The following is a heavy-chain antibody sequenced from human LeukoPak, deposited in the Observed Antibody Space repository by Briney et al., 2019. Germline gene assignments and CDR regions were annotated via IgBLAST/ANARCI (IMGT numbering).Heavy chain of an antibody. D-gene: IGHD6-19*01. V-gene: IGHV1-69*13. CDR3: ARDSEQWLVRGSRSHFDY. CDR2: IIPIFGTA. CDR1: GGTFGSYA. Sequence: SVKVSCKASGGTFGSYAISWVRQAPGQGLEWMGGIIPIFGTANYAQKFQGRVTITADESTSTAYMELSSLRSEDTAVYYCARDSEQWLVRGSRSHFDYWGQGTLVTVSS. J-gene: IGHJ4*02.